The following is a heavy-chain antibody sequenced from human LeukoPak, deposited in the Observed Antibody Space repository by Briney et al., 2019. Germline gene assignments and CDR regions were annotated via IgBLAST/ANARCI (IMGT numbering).Heavy chain of an antibody. CDR1: GGSISSDAYY. Sequence: PSETLSLTCTVSGGSISSDAYYWNWIRQHPGKGLEWIRYIYYTGSTYYNPSLKSRVTISIDTSENQFSLKLSSVTAADTAVYYCARVRVDYYYYYGMDVWGQGTTVTVSS. V-gene: IGHV4-31*03. J-gene: IGHJ6*02. CDR3: ARVRVDYYYYYGMDV. D-gene: IGHD2-15*01. CDR2: IYYTGST.